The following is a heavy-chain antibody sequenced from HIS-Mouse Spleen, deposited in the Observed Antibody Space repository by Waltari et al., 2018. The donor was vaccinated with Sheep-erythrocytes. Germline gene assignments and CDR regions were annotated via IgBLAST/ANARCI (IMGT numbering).Heavy chain of an antibody. CDR3: ARGQVTTHAFDI. CDR2: INNSGST. Sequence: QVQLQQWGAGLLKPSETLSLTCAVYGGSFSGYYWSWIRQPPGKGLEWSGEINNSGSTNHTPSLKSRVTISVDTSKNQFSLKLSSVTAADTAVYYCARGQVTTHAFDIWGQGTMVTVSS. J-gene: IGHJ3*02. V-gene: IGHV4-34*01. D-gene: IGHD4-17*01. CDR1: GGSFSGYY.